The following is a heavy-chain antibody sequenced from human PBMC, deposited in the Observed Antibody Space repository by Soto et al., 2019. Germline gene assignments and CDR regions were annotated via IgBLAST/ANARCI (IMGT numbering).Heavy chain of an antibody. CDR3: ARDKAARRREYGMDV. D-gene: IGHD6-6*01. Sequence: QVQLVESGGGVVQPGRSLRLSCAASGFTFSSYGMHWVRQAPGKGLEWVAVIWYDGSNKYYADSVKGRFTISRDNSKNTLYLQMNSLRAEDTAVYYCARDKAARRREYGMDVWGQGTTVTVSS. CDR1: GFTFSSYG. CDR2: IWYDGSNK. J-gene: IGHJ6*02. V-gene: IGHV3-33*01.